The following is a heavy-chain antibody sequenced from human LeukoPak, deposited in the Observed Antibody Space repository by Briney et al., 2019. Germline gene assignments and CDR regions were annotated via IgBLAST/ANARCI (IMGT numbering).Heavy chain of an antibody. CDR2: IGAYNGNT. D-gene: IGHD2-2*01. Sequence: GASVKVSCKASGYTFATSGISWVRQAPGQGLEWMGRIGAYNGNTNYVQKFQGRVTMTTETSTSTAYMELRSLRSDDTAVYYCARDHQYDFDYWGQGTLVTVSS. J-gene: IGHJ4*02. V-gene: IGHV1-18*01. CDR1: GYTFATSG. CDR3: ARDHQYDFDY.